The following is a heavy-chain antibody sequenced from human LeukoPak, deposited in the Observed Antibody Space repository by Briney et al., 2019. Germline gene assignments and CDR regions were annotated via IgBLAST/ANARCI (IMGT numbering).Heavy chain of an antibody. J-gene: IGHJ3*02. Sequence: PSETLSLTCAVSGDSFSSHYWTWIRQPPGKGLEWIGYISYIGSTNYNPSLKSRVTISIDTSRNQFSLRLSCVTAADTAVYYCARDLVTVTKGFDIWGQGTMVSVSS. CDR2: ISYIGST. CDR3: ARDLVTVTKGFDI. V-gene: IGHV4-59*11. D-gene: IGHD4-17*01. CDR1: GDSFSSHY.